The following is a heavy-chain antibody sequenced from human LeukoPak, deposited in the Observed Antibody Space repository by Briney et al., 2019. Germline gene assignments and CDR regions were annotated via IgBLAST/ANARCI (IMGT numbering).Heavy chain of an antibody. CDR3: AKLKGWYGEGYFDY. J-gene: IGHJ4*02. CDR2: IYSGGTT. Sequence: GGSLRLSCAASGFTVSSNYMSWVRQPPGKGLEWVSVIYSGGTTFYADSVKGRFTIPRDNSKNTLYLQMNSLRADDTAVYYCAKLKGWYGEGYFDYWGQGTVVTVSS. D-gene: IGHD3-10*01. V-gene: IGHV3-53*01. CDR1: GFTVSSNY.